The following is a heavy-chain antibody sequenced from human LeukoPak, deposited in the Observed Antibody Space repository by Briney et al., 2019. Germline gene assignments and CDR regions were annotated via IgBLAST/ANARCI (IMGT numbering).Heavy chain of an antibody. Sequence: PGGSLRLSCAASGLSVRSNYLTWVRQAPGKGLEWVSVIHTGGSAYYADSVKGRFTISRDNSKNTLYLQINTLRAEDTAVYYCASSNWNSANYYYAMDVWGQGTTVIVSS. D-gene: IGHD1-7*01. V-gene: IGHV3-53*01. CDR3: ASSNWNSANYYYAMDV. CDR1: GLSVRSNY. J-gene: IGHJ6*02. CDR2: IHTGGSA.